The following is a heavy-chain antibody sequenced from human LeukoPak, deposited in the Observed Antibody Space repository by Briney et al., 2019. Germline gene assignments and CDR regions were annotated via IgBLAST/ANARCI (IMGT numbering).Heavy chain of an antibody. V-gene: IGHV4-59*01. CDR1: GGSISSYY. Sequence: SETLSLTCTVSGGSISSYYWSWIRQPPGKGLEWIGYIYYSGSTNYNPSLKSRVTISVDTSKNQFSLKLSSVTAADTAVYYCASGMQQLPYYYYGMDVWGQGTTVTVSS. D-gene: IGHD6-13*01. J-gene: IGHJ6*02. CDR3: ASGMQQLPYYYYGMDV. CDR2: IYYSGST.